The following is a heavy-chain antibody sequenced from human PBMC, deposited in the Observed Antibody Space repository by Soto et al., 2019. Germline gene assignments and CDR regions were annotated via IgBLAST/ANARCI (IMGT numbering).Heavy chain of an antibody. J-gene: IGHJ6*02. CDR3: ARGRAAAHGMDV. CDR2: IYSGGST. V-gene: IGHV3-66*01. Sequence: PGGSLRLSCAASGFTVSSNYMSWVRQAPGKGLEWVSVIYSGGSTYYADSVKDRFTISRDNSKNTLYLQMNSLRAEDTAVYYCARGRAAAHGMDVWGQGTTVTVSS. CDR1: GFTVSSNY. D-gene: IGHD6-13*01.